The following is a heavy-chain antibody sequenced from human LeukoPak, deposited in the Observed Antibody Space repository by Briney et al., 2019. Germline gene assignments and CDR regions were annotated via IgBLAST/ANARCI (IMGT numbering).Heavy chain of an antibody. CDR1: GGSFSGYY. D-gene: IGHD6-13*01. J-gene: IGHJ5*02. CDR3: ARGRSSWYGWFDP. Sequence: SETLSLTCAVYGGSFSGYYWSWIRQPPGKGLEWIGEINHSGSTNYNPSLKSRVTISVDTSKNQFSLKLSSVTAADTAVYYCARGRSSWYGWFDPWGRGTLVTVSS. V-gene: IGHV4-34*01. CDR2: INHSGST.